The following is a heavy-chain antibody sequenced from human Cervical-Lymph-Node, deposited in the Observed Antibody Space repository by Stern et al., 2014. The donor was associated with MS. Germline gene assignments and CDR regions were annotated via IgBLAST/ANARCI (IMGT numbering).Heavy chain of an antibody. CDR2: IFPADSDS. Sequence: EVQLVESGAEVKKPGESLKISCKGSGYNFGDYWIGWVRQKPGKGLEWMGTIFPADSDSRYSPSSEGQVTISADESISTAFLQSSSLKASDTGIYYCARHQPAATFAMDVLGQGTTVIVSS. CDR1: GYNFGDYW. V-gene: IGHV5-51*01. J-gene: IGHJ6*02. CDR3: ARHQPAATFAMDV. D-gene: IGHD2-2*01.